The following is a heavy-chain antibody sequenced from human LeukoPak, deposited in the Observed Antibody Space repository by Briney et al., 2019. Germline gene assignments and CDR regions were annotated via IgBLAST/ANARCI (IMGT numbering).Heavy chain of an antibody. Sequence: GASVKVSCKASGYTFTSYDINWVRQATGQGLEWMGWMNPNSGNTGCAQKFQGRVTMTRNTSISTAYMELSSLRSEDTAVYYCARGVVPAATPDYWGQGTLVTVSS. CDR2: MNPNSGNT. CDR1: GYTFTSYD. J-gene: IGHJ4*02. V-gene: IGHV1-8*01. D-gene: IGHD2-2*01. CDR3: ARGVVPAATPDY.